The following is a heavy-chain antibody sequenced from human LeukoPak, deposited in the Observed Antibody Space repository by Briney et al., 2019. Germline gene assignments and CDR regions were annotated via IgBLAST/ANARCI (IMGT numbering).Heavy chain of an antibody. J-gene: IGHJ6*02. D-gene: IGHD3-10*01. CDR1: GDSVSSNSAA. CDR3: ARGYYGSGSYYTPRGYYYYGMDV. CDR2: TYYRSKWYN. Sequence: SQTLSLTCAISGDSVSSNSAAWNWIRQSPSRGLEWLGRTYYRSKWYNDYAVSVKSRITINPDTSKNQFSLQLNSVTPEDTAVYYCARGYYGSGSYYTPRGYYYYGMDVWGQGTMVTVSS. V-gene: IGHV6-1*01.